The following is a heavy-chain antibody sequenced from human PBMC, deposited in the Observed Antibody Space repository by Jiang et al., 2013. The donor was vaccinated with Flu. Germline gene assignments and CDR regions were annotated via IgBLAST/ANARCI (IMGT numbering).Heavy chain of an antibody. Sequence: CGAEVKKPGSSVKVSCKASGGTFSSYAISWVRQAPGQGLEWMGGIIPIFGTANYAQKFQGRVTITADESTSTAYMELSSLRSEDTAVYYCARDVGYCSSTSCSHWYYYYYMDVVGTKGPRSPSP. V-gene: IGHV1-69*01. J-gene: IGHJ6*03. CDR3: ARDVGYCSSTSCSHWYYYYYMDV. CDR2: IIPIFGTA. D-gene: IGHD2-2*01. CDR1: GGTFSSYA.